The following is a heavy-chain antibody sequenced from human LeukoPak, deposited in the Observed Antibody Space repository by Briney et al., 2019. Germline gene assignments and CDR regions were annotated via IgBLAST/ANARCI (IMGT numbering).Heavy chain of an antibody. CDR2: INQGGGER. CDR3: ARERPGSASAFDS. Sequence: GSLRLSCTASGFTFSNFWMSWVRQAPGKGLEWVANINQGGGERNYVDSVKGRVTISRDNAENSLHLQINSLGAEDTAVYYCARERPGSASAFDSWGQGTLVIVSS. CDR1: GFTFSNFW. V-gene: IGHV3-7*01. J-gene: IGHJ4*02. D-gene: IGHD6-25*01.